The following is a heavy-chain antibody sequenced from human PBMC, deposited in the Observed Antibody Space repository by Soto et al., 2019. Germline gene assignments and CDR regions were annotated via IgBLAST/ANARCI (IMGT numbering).Heavy chain of an antibody. CDR1: GFTFSSYA. Sequence: GGSLRLSCAASGFTFSSYAMSWVRQAPGKGLEWVSAISGSGGSTYYADSVKGRFTISRDNSKNTLYLQMNSLRAEDTAVYYCIVRYYYDSSGYYIYFDYWGQGTLVTVSS. V-gene: IGHV3-23*01. CDR2: ISGSGGST. CDR3: IVRYYYDSSGYYIYFDY. D-gene: IGHD3-22*01. J-gene: IGHJ4*02.